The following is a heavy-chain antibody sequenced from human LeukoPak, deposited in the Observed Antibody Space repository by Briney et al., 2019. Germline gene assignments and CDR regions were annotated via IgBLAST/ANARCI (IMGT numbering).Heavy chain of an antibody. D-gene: IGHD1-26*01. CDR3: ARDDNSEYSDDAFDI. CDR1: GGNSRGYA. J-gene: IGHJ3*02. CDR2: IHTSAST. Sequence: PAETLDIPYCVAGGNSRGYAWSRLRKPAGKGLEWIGRIHTSASTEYNPSLKSRVTMSVDTSKNQFSLKLNSVTAADTAVYFCARDDNSEYSDDAFDIWGQGTLVTVSS. V-gene: IGHV4-4*07.